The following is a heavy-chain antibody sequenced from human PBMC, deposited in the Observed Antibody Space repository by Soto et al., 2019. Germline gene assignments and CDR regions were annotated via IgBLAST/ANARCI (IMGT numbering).Heavy chain of an antibody. Sequence: QVQLQESGPGLVKPSQTLSLTCSVSGESISSGGYYWSWIRHHPGKGLEWIGYIYDSESAYYNPSLKSRVTISMDTSKNHFAMRLRSVTAADTAVYYCARASRSSSAADYWGQGTLATVSS. J-gene: IGHJ4*02. CDR1: GESISSGGYY. CDR3: ARASRSSSAADY. CDR2: IYDSESA. V-gene: IGHV4-31*03. D-gene: IGHD6-6*01.